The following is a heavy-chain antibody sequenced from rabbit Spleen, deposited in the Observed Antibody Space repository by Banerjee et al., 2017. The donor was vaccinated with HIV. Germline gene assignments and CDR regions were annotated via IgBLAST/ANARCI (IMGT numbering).Heavy chain of an antibody. CDR3: ARDLVGVIGWNFYL. CDR1: GFDFSSYG. V-gene: IGHV1S45*01. CDR2: IYAGSSGNT. D-gene: IGHD1-1*01. Sequence: QEQVVESGGGLVQPGGTLKLSCKASGFDFSSYGVSWVRQVPGKGLEWIACIYAGSSGNTYSATWAKGRFTISRDNAQNTLYLQLNSLTVADRATYFCARDLVGVIGWNFYLWGQGTLVTVS. J-gene: IGHJ4*01.